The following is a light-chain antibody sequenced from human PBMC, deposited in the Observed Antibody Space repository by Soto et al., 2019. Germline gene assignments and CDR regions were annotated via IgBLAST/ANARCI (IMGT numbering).Light chain of an antibody. Sequence: VLTKSLDTLSLSPGERATLSCGASQGVSSSCLAWYPQKRGQSPGLLIYGASGRATGIPERFRGSGSGTDIAISNSTLETEDGAVYCRPDYGSSPRTFGQGAKVDIK. J-gene: IGKJ1*01. V-gene: IGKV3-20*01. CDR1: QGVSSSC. CDR2: GAS. CDR3: PDYGSSPRT.